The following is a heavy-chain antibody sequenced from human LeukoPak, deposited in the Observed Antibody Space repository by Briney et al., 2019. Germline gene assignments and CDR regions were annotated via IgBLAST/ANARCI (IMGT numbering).Heavy chain of an antibody. J-gene: IGHJ6*04. V-gene: IGHV3-48*03. CDR1: GFTFSSYE. CDR3: AKEVGAYYYGSGSYYVKYYGMDV. CDR2: ISSSGSTI. D-gene: IGHD3-10*01. Sequence: GGSLRLSCAASGFTFSSYEMNWVRQAPGKGLEWVSYISSSGSTIYYADSVKGRFTISRDNAKNSLYLQMNSLRAEDTAVYYCAKEVGAYYYGSGSYYVKYYGMDVWGKGTTVTVSS.